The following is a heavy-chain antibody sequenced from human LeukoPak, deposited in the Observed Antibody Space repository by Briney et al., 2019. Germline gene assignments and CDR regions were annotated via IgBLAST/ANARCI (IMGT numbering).Heavy chain of an antibody. CDR3: ARHYYDSSGYYIGGYWFDP. V-gene: IGHV1-69*05. D-gene: IGHD3-22*01. CDR2: IIPIFGTA. CDR1: GGTFTSYA. Sequence: GASVKLSCKASGGTFTSYAISWVRQARGQGLEWMGGIIPIFGTANYAQKFQGRVTITTDESTSTAYMELSSLRSEDTAVYYCARHYYDSSGYYIGGYWFDPWGQGTLVTVSS. J-gene: IGHJ5*02.